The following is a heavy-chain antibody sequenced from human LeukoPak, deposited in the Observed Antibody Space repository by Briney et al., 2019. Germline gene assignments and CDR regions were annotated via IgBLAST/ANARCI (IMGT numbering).Heavy chain of an antibody. J-gene: IGHJ4*02. Sequence: ASVKVSCKASGYTFTVYYMHWVRQAPGQGLEWMGWLNPKRGGTNYAQKFQGRVTMTRDTSITTAYMELSRLTSDDTAVYYCARDNGMGYYGGSGYFDYWGQGTLVTVSS. CDR3: ARDNGMGYYGGSGYFDY. CDR2: LNPKRGGT. D-gene: IGHD1-26*01. V-gene: IGHV1-2*02. CDR1: GYTFTVYY.